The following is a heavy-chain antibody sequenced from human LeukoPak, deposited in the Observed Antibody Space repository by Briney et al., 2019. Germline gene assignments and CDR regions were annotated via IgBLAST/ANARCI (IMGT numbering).Heavy chain of an antibody. CDR2: INHSGST. J-gene: IGHJ4*02. CDR1: GGSFSGYY. V-gene: IGHV4-34*01. Sequence: SETLSLTCAVYGGSFSGYYWSWIRQPPGKGLEWIGEINHSGSTNYNPSLKSRVTISVDTSKNQFSLKLSSVTAADTAVYYCARLYGGYDILTGPLDYWGQGTLVTVSS. D-gene: IGHD3-9*01. CDR3: ARLYGGYDILTGPLDY.